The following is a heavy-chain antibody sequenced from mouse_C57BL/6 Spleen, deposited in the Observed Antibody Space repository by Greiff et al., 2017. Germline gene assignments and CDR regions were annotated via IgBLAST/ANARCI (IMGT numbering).Heavy chain of an antibody. J-gene: IGHJ3*01. CDR3: AEDYDYTWFAY. Sequence: EVMLVESGGGLVKPGGSLKLSCAASGFTFSDYGMHWVRQAPEKGLEWVAYISSGSSTIYYANTVKGRFTISRDNAKNTLFLQMTSLRSEDTARYYCAEDYDYTWFAYWGQGTLVTVSA. CDR1: GFTFSDYG. D-gene: IGHD2-4*01. CDR2: ISSGSSTI. V-gene: IGHV5-17*01.